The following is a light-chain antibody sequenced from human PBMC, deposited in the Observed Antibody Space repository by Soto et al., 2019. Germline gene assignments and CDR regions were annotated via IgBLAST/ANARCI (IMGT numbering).Light chain of an antibody. CDR2: YDS. Sequence: SYELTQTPSLSVAPEKTASITCGGDNIGSQSVHWYQHKPGQAPILVMRYDSDRPSGIPERFSGSSSGNTATLTISRVEAGDEADYYCQVWDSSSDRPVFGGGTKLTVL. V-gene: IGLV3-21*04. CDR1: NIGSQS. J-gene: IGLJ3*02. CDR3: QVWDSSSDRPV.